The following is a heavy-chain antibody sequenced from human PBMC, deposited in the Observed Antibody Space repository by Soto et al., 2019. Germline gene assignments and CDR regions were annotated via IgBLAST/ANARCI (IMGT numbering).Heavy chain of an antibody. CDR3: ARDVSPGSGLDYPDAFDM. Sequence: EVQLVESGGGLVQPGESLRLSCAASGFTFSDYWMTWVRQAPGKGLEWVANIKKDESKKSYLDSVRGRFTISRDNARNSLYLQMDSLRAEDTALYYCARDVSPGSGLDYPDAFDMWGQGTIVT. CDR2: IKKDESKK. D-gene: IGHD4-17*01. CDR1: GFTFSDYW. V-gene: IGHV3-7*05. J-gene: IGHJ3*02.